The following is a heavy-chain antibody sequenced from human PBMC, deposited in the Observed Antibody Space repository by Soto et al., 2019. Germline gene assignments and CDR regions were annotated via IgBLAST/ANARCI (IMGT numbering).Heavy chain of an antibody. D-gene: IGHD3-10*01. CDR2: IHYSGST. CDR1: GGSISSYY. J-gene: IGHJ4*01. V-gene: IGHV4-59*01. Sequence: SETLSLTCTVSGGSISSYYWSWNRQPPGKGLEWIGYIHYSGSTNYNPSLKSRVTISVDTSKNQFSLKLNSVTAADTAVYYCATGSALSIGGIREVKEATLNFDCWGHGTLVPVSS. CDR3: ATGSALSIGGIREVKEATLNFDC.